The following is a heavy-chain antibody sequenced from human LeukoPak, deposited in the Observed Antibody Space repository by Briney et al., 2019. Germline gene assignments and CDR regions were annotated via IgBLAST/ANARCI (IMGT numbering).Heavy chain of an antibody. CDR2: ISFDGNNK. Sequence: HPGGSLRLSCAASGFNFRSYGMHWVRQAPGKGPEWVAVISFDGNNKYYGDSVKGRFTISRDNSKNALYLQMNMLRDEDTAVYYCAKDTSLVGATPHFDYWGQGTLVTVSS. D-gene: IGHD1-26*01. CDR3: AKDTSLVGATPHFDY. CDR1: GFNFRSYG. J-gene: IGHJ4*02. V-gene: IGHV3-30*18.